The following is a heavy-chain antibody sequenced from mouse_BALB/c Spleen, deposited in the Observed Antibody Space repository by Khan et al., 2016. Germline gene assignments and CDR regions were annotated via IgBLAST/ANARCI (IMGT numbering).Heavy chain of an antibody. V-gene: IGHV1S135*01. CDR3: ASDLLWYAMDY. Sequence: VQLQQSGPELVKPGASVKVYCKASGYTFTTYTMYWVKQSHGKNLEWIGYIDPYNGNTTYNQKFKGKATLTVDKSSSTAYMHLNSLASDDSAVXFCASDLLWYAMDYWGQGTSVTVAS. CDR2: IDPYNGNT. D-gene: IGHD2-1*01. CDR1: GYTFTTYT. J-gene: IGHJ4*01.